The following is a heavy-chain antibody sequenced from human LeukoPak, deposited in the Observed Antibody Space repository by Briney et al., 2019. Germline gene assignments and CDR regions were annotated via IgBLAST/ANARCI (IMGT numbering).Heavy chain of an antibody. CDR2: ISYDGSNK. CDR1: GFTFSSYA. V-gene: IGHV3-30-3*01. J-gene: IGHJ6*03. D-gene: IGHD1-14*01. Sequence: PGGSLRLSCAASGFTFSSYAMHWVRQAPGKGLEWVAVISYDGSNKYYADSVKGRFTISRDNSKNTLYLQMNSLRAEDTAVYYCANRDYMDVWGKGTTVTVSS. CDR3: ANRDYMDV.